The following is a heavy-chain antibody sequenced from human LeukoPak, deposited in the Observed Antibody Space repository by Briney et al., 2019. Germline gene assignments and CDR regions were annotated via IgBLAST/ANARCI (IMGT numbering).Heavy chain of an antibody. V-gene: IGHV3-11*01. CDR1: GFTFSDYY. CDR2: ISSSGSTI. CDR3: ARIPSYDSNWFDP. D-gene: IGHD3-3*01. J-gene: IGHJ5*02. Sequence: GGSLRLSCAAFGFTFSDYYMSWIRQAPGKGLEWVSYISSSGSTIYYADSVKGRFTISRDNAKNSLYLQMNSLRAEDTAVYYCARIPSYDSNWFDPWGQGTLVTVSS.